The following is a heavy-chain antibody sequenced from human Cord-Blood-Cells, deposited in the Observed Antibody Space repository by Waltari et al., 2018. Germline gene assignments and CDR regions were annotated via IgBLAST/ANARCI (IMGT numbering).Heavy chain of an antibody. Sequence: ISWVRQAPGQGLEWMGGIIPIFGTANYAQKFQGRVTITADESTSTAYMELSSLRSEDTAVYYCAIRDYDILTGYYNYWGQGTLVTVSS. CDR2: IIPIFGTA. V-gene: IGHV1-69*01. CDR3: AIRDYDILTGYYNY. J-gene: IGHJ4*02. D-gene: IGHD3-9*01.